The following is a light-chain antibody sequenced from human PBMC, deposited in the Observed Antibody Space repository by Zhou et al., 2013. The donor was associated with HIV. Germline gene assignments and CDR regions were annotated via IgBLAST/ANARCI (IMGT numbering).Light chain of an antibody. CDR3: QQYDNLPWT. Sequence: AIQLTQSPSSLSASVGDRVTVTCRASQAISSALAWYQQKPGKAPNLLIYDASSLESGVPSRFSGSGSGTDFTLTISSLQPEDFATYYCQQYDNLPWTFGQGTKVEIK. CDR1: QAISSA. CDR2: DAS. J-gene: IGKJ1*01. V-gene: IGKV1D-13*01.